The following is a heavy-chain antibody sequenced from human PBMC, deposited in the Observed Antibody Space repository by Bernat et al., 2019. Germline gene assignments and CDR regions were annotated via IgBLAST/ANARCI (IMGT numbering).Heavy chain of an antibody. Sequence: QVQLQQWGAGLLKPSETLSLTCAVHGGSFSGYYWSWIRQPPGKGLEWIGEINHSGSTNYNPSLKSRVTISVDTSKNQFSLKLSSVTAADTAVYYCARGSGIAARLGKDWGQGTLVTVSS. J-gene: IGHJ4*02. CDR3: ARGSGIAARLGKD. V-gene: IGHV4-34*01. D-gene: IGHD6-6*01. CDR2: INHSGST. CDR1: GGSFSGYY.